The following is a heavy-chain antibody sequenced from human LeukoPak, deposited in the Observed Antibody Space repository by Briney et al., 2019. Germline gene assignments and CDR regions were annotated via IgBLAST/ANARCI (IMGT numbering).Heavy chain of an antibody. CDR3: AHGPRDRSYYSVFDY. D-gene: IGHD3-10*01. CDR1: GFSLSTDRVA. CDR2: IYWDDDK. J-gene: IGHJ4*02. V-gene: IGHV2-5*02. Sequence: SGPTLVRPSQTLTLTCSFSGFSLSTDRVAVAWIRQPPGEALEWLALIYWDDDKRYRPSLKNRVSITRDTSKNEVVLTLTNVETVDTGTYYCAHGPRDRSYYSVFDYWGQGTLVTVSS.